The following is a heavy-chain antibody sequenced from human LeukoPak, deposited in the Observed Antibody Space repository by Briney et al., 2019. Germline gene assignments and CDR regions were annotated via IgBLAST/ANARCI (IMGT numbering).Heavy chain of an antibody. Sequence: GGSLRLSCAASGFTFSSYSMNWVRQAPGKGLEWVSYISSSSSTIYYADSVKGRFTISRDNAKNSLYLQMNSLRAEDTAVYYCARDNSSYGSGSYTAGGSAAFDIWGQGTMVTVSS. D-gene: IGHD3-10*01. CDR2: ISSSSSTI. CDR3: ARDNSSYGSGSYTAGGSAAFDI. V-gene: IGHV3-48*01. J-gene: IGHJ3*02. CDR1: GFTFSSYS.